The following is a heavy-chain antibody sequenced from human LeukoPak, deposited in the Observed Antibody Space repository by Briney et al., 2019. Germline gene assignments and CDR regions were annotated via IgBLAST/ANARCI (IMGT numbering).Heavy chain of an antibody. CDR1: GGSFSGYY. D-gene: IGHD3-10*01. CDR2: INHSGST. J-gene: IGHJ4*02. Sequence: SETLSLTCAVYGGSFSGYYWSWIRQPPGKGLEWIGEINHSGSTNYNPSLKSRVTISVDTSKNQFSLKLSSVTAADTAVYYCARHSLMYYYGSRGVDYWGQGTLATVSS. V-gene: IGHV4-34*01. CDR3: ARHSLMYYYGSRGVDY.